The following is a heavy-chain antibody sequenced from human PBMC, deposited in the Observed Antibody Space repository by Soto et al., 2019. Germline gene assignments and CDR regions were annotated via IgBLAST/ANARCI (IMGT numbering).Heavy chain of an antibody. V-gene: IGHV3-21*01. CDR3: ARDLNWNDALDAFDI. D-gene: IGHD1-1*01. Sequence: GGSLRLSCAASGFTFSSYSMNWVRQAPGKGLEWVSSISSSSSYIYYADSVKGRFTISRDNAKNSLYLQMNSLRAEDTAVYYCARDLNWNDALDAFDIWGQGTMVTVSS. J-gene: IGHJ3*02. CDR2: ISSSSSYI. CDR1: GFTFSSYS.